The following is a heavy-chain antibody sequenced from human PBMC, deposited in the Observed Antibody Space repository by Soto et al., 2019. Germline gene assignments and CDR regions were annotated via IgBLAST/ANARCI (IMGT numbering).Heavy chain of an antibody. Sequence: ASVKVSCKAAGYTFINYYIHWVRQAPGQGLEWMGIINPNGGSTTYAQKFQGRVTMTRDTSTSTVYMELSSLRSEDTAVYYCAGSLGYWFDPWGQGTLVTVSS. CDR3: AGSLGYWFDP. CDR1: GYTFINYY. D-gene: IGHD2-15*01. V-gene: IGHV1-46*03. CDR2: INPNGGST. J-gene: IGHJ5*02.